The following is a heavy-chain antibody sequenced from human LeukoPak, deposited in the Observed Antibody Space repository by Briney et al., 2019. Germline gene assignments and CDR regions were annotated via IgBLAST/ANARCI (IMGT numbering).Heavy chain of an antibody. CDR2: IMPLFGTA. D-gene: IGHD4-17*01. CDR1: AGTFNNSA. CDR3: ARDVHGDYGSGWFDP. Sequence: SVKVSCKTSAGTFNNSAISWVRQAPGQGLEWLGGIMPLFGTAGYAQKFQGRVTITKDESTRTVYLELTSLTSDDTAVYYCARDVHGDYGSGWFDPWGQGTLVSVSS. J-gene: IGHJ5*02. V-gene: IGHV1-69*05.